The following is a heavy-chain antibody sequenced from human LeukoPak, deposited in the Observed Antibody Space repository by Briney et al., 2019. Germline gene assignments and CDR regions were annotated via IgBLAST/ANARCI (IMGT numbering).Heavy chain of an antibody. Sequence: PSETLSLTCTVSGGSITSYYWSWIRQPPGKGLEWIGYIYYSGSTNYNPSLKSRLSLSVDASKNQFSLKLSSVTATDTAVYYCASLTTVTQGYFDSWGQGTLVTVSS. V-gene: IGHV4-59*08. D-gene: IGHD4-17*01. CDR1: GGSITSYY. CDR3: ASLTTVTQGYFDS. J-gene: IGHJ4*02. CDR2: IYYSGST.